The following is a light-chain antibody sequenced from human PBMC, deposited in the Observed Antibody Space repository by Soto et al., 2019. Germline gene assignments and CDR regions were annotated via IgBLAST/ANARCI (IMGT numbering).Light chain of an antibody. J-gene: IGKJ2*01. V-gene: IGKV2-24*01. CDR3: MQATQFPYT. CDR2: EIS. Sequence: DIVMTQTPLSSPVTLGQPASISCRSSQSLVHSGGNTHLSWIQQRPGQPPRLLIYEISKRFSGVPDRFSGSGAGTDFTLKISRVEAEDVGLYYCMQATQFPYTFGQGTKLEIK. CDR1: QSLVHSGGNTH.